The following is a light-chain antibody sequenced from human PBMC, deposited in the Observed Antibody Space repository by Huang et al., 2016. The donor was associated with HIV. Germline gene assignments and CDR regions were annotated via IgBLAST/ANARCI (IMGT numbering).Light chain of an antibody. CDR2: DAS. V-gene: IGKV3-11*01. Sequence: EIVLTQSPATLSLSPRERATLSCRASQSVSSYLAWYQQKPGQAPRLLIYDASNMATGIPARFSGSGSGTDFTLTISSLEPEDFALYYCQQCSNWPITFGQGTRLEIK. J-gene: IGKJ5*01. CDR1: QSVSSY. CDR3: QQCSNWPIT.